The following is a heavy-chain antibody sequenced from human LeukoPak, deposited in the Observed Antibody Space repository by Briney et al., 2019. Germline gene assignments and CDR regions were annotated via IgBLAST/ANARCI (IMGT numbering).Heavy chain of an antibody. Sequence: PSETLSLTCTVSGGSISSSSYYWGWIRQPPGKGLEWIGYIYYSGSTNYNPSLKSRVTISVDTSKNQFSLKLSSVTAADTAVYYCARDVVAAAGTWDYWGQGTLVTVSS. CDR3: ARDVVAAAGTWDY. CDR2: IYYSGST. D-gene: IGHD6-13*01. V-gene: IGHV4-61*01. J-gene: IGHJ4*02. CDR1: GGSISSSSYY.